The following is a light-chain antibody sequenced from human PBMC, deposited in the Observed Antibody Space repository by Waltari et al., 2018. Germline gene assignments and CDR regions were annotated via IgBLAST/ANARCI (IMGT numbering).Light chain of an antibody. Sequence: SSELTQDPAVSVSLGHTVSITCQGDSLRGSYASWFQQKPRQAPLLVIYGKNSRPSGIPDRFSGSSSGNTASLTITGAQAEDEADYYCNSRDSNNNRVFFGGGTKLTVL. CDR3: NSRDSNNNRVF. J-gene: IGLJ2*01. CDR1: SLRGSY. CDR2: GKN. V-gene: IGLV3-19*01.